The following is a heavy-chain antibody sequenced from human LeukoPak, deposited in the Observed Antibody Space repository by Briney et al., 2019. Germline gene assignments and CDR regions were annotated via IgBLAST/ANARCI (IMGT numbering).Heavy chain of an antibody. J-gene: IGHJ3*02. CDR2: ISSSSSTI. Sequence: GGSLRLSCAASGFTFSSYSMNWVRQAPGKRLEWVSYISSSSSTIYYADSVKGRFTISRDNAKNSLYLQMNSLRDEDTAVYYCASFYGSGSSDAFDIWGQGTMVTVSS. CDR1: GFTFSSYS. V-gene: IGHV3-48*02. CDR3: ASFYGSGSSDAFDI. D-gene: IGHD3-10*01.